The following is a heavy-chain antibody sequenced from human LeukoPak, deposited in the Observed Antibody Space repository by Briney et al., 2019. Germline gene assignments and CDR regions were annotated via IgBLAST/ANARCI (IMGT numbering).Heavy chain of an antibody. CDR3: AVGRSY. V-gene: IGHV4-34*01. Sequence: ETLSLTCALSGGSLSGYSSSSVRQPPRKGLGWGGEINLSGGTNYNPSLKSRVTISIDTSKNQFSLKLSSVTAADSAMYYCAVGRSYWGQGTLVTVAS. CDR2: INLSGGT. CDR1: GGSLSGYS. J-gene: IGHJ4*02.